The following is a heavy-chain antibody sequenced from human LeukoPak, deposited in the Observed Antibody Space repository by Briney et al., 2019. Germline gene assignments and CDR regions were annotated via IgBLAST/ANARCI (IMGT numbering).Heavy chain of an antibody. V-gene: IGHV3-23*01. J-gene: IGHJ4*02. CDR1: GFTFSSFA. CDR3: AREEDFWSGRPFSPDY. CDR2: ISSGGGST. Sequence: GGSLRLSCAASGFTFSSFAMSWVRQAPGKGLEWVSTISSGGGSTYYADSVKGRFAISRDNSKSTLYLQMNSLRAEDTALYYCAREEDFWSGRPFSPDYWGQGTLVSVSS. D-gene: IGHD3-3*01.